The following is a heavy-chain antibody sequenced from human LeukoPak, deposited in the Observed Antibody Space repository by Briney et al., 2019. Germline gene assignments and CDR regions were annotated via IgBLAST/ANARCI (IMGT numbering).Heavy chain of an antibody. CDR1: GFTFSNSW. J-gene: IGHJ4*02. CDR3: ARAEGYCGSDCYSPFGD. CDR2: INTDGSIT. Sequence: PGRSLRLSCAASGFTFSNSWMNWVRQAPGKGLVWVSRINTDGSITSYADSVKGRFTISRDNAKNTLYLQMNSLRAEDTAVYYCARAEGYCGSDCYSPFGDWGQGTLVTVSS. V-gene: IGHV3-74*01. D-gene: IGHD2-21*02.